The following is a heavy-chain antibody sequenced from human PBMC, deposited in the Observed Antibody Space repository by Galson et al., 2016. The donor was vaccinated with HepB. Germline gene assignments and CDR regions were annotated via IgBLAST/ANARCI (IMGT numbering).Heavy chain of an antibody. D-gene: IGHD1-26*01. CDR1: GYTFTSYH. CDR2: ISPNSGAT. CDR3: VKESSGTYGWHFDY. Sequence: SVKVSCKASGYTFTSYHIHWVRQAPGQGLEWVGRISPNSGATNYAQNFQGRVTMTRDTSISTACMELTGLRSDDTAVYYCVKESSGTYGWHFDYWGQGTLVTVSS. V-gene: IGHV1-2*06. J-gene: IGHJ4*02.